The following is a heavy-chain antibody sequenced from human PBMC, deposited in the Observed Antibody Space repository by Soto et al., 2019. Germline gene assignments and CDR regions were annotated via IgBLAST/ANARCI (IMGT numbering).Heavy chain of an antibody. CDR2: IKSKTDGGTT. CDR1: GFTFSNAW. V-gene: IGHV3-15*07. D-gene: IGHD6-19*01. J-gene: IGHJ6*02. Sequence: EVQLVESGGGLVKPGGSLRLSCAASGFTFSNAWMNWVRQAPGKGLEWVGRIKSKTDGGTTDYAAPVKGRFTISRDDSKNTLYLQMNSLKTEDTAVYYCTTLEAQWLAKKPYYYYGMDVWGQGTTVTVSS. CDR3: TTLEAQWLAKKPYYYYGMDV.